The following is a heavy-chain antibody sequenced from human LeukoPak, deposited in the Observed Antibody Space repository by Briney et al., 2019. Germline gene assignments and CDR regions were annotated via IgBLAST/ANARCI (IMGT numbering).Heavy chain of an antibody. CDR3: ARGDSSSWYNPINWFDP. D-gene: IGHD6-13*01. J-gene: IGHJ5*02. V-gene: IGHV1-18*01. Sequence: ASVKVSCKASGYTFTSYGISWVRQAPGQGLEWMGWISAYNGNTNYAQKLQGRVTMTTDASTSTAYMELRSLRSDDTAAYYCARGDSSSWYNPINWFDPWGQGTLVTVSS. CDR2: ISAYNGNT. CDR1: GYTFTSYG.